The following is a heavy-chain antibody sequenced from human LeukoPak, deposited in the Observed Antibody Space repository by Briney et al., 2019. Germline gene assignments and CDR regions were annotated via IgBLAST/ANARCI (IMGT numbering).Heavy chain of an antibody. CDR1: GGSISSYY. Sequence: PSETLSLTCTVSGGSISSYYWSWIRQPPGKGLEWIGYIYTSGSTNYNPSLESRVTISVDTSKNQFSLQLSSVTPEDTAVYYCARAPDYYGSGSYYNHFDYWGQGTLVTVSS. V-gene: IGHV4-4*09. D-gene: IGHD3-10*01. J-gene: IGHJ4*02. CDR3: ARAPDYYGSGSYYNHFDY. CDR2: IYTSGST.